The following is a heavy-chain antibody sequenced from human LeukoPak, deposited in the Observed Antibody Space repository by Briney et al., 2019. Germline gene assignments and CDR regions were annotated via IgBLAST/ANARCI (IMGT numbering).Heavy chain of an antibody. Sequence: SETLSLNCAVYGGSFSGYSWTWIRQPPGKGLEWIGEFNHSGSTNYNPSLKSRVTISVDTSKNQFSLKLSSVTAADTAVYYCARIYCGGDCRGYYYHYYMDVWGKGTTVTISS. J-gene: IGHJ6*03. CDR3: ARIYCGGDCRGYYYHYYMDV. D-gene: IGHD2-21*02. CDR2: FNHSGST. CDR1: GGSFSGYS. V-gene: IGHV4-34*01.